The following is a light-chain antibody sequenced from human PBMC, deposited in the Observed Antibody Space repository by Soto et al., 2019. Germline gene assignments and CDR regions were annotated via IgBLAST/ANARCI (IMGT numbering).Light chain of an antibody. CDR2: END. CDR3: GIWVSSRSGYF. Sequence: QSALTQPPAVSAAPGQKVTISCSGSTSNIGNNYVSWFQQLPGTAPKLLIYENDKRPSGIPDRSSGSTSGTSATLGITGLQTGVEADYSCGIWVSSRSGYFFATGTKVTVL. V-gene: IGLV1-51*02. CDR1: TSNIGNNY. J-gene: IGLJ1*01.